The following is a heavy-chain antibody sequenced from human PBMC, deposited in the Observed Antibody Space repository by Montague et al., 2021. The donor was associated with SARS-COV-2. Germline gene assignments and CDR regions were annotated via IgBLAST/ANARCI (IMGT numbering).Heavy chain of an antibody. J-gene: IGHJ3*02. CDR3: ARARITMRVVVNAFDI. D-gene: IGHD3-22*01. CDR1: GGSISSGGYY. Sequence: TLSLTCTVSGGSISSGGYYWSWIRQHPGQGLEWIGYTNCSGSPYYNPSLKLRVTISVDTSKNQFSLKLSSVTAADMAVYYCARARITMRVVVNAFDIWGQGKMVTVSS. CDR2: TNCSGSP. V-gene: IGHV4-31*03.